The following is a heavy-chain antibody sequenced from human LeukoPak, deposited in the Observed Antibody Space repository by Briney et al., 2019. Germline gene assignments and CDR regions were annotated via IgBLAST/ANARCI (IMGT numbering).Heavy chain of an antibody. D-gene: IGHD3-10*01. V-gene: IGHV3-53*01. J-gene: IGHJ4*02. CDR3: ARETVRGVFDY. CDR2: IYSGGST. Sequence: GGSLRLSCAASGFTVSSNYMSWVRQAPGKGVEWVSVIYSGGSTYYADSVKGRFTISRDNSKNTLYLQMNSLRAEDTAVYYCARETVRGVFDYWGQGTLVTVSS. CDR1: GFTVSSNY.